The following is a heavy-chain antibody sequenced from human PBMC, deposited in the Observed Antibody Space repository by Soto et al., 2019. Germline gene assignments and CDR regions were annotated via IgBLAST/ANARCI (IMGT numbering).Heavy chain of an antibody. V-gene: IGHV1-18*04. Sequence: QVQLVQSGAEVKKPGASVKVSCKASGYNFMPYGVNWVRQAPGQGLEWMGWISPWKGNTNYAQSFQGRVTVTTDTSTSTAYMELRSLTSDDTAVYYCARDLDPSGSYYTDYWGPGTLVTVSS. J-gene: IGHJ4*02. CDR3: ARDLDPSGSYYTDY. CDR1: GYNFMPYG. CDR2: ISPWKGNT. D-gene: IGHD3-10*01.